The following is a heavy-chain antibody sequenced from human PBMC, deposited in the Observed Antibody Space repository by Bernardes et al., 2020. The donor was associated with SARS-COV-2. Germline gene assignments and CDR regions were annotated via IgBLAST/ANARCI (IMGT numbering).Heavy chain of an antibody. CDR3: ARGSTRTIAARDYYYYGMDV. D-gene: IGHD6-6*01. J-gene: IGHJ6*02. CDR2: IYYSGST. CDR1: GGSISSYY. Sequence: SETLSLTCTVSGGSISSYYWSWIRQPPGKGLEWIGYIYYSGSTNYNPSLKSRVTISVDTSKNQFSLKLSSVTAADTAVYYCARGSTRTIAARDYYYYGMDVWGQGTTVTVSS. V-gene: IGHV4-59*01.